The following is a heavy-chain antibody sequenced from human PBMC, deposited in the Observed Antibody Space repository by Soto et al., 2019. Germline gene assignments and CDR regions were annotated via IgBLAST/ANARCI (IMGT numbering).Heavy chain of an antibody. V-gene: IGHV5-51*01. CDR2: IFPGDAET. J-gene: IGHJ6*02. Sequence: GESLKISCQGSGYNFATHWIGWVRHKAGKGLEWMGIIFPGDAETRYSPSFQGHITISADKSISTAYLRWSSLKVSDTGMYYCATPGGFGMDVWGQGTTVTVS. CDR1: GYNFATHW. CDR3: ATPGGFGMDV. D-gene: IGHD5-12*01.